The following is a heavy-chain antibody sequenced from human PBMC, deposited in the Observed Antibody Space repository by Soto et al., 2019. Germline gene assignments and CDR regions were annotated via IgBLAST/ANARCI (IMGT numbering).Heavy chain of an antibody. Sequence: GGSLRLSCAASGFTFSSYAMSWVRQAPGKGLEWVSAISGSGGSTYYADSVKGRFTISRDNSKNTLYLQMNSLRAEDTAVYYCAKKGMIAVVVPAGVDYWGQGTLVTVSS. D-gene: IGHD2-2*01. CDR3: AKKGMIAVVVPAGVDY. J-gene: IGHJ4*02. V-gene: IGHV3-23*01. CDR2: ISGSGGST. CDR1: GFTFSSYA.